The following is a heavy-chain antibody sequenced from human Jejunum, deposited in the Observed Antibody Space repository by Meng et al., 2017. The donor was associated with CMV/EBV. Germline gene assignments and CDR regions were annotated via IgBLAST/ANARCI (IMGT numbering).Heavy chain of an antibody. CDR1: GGSFSNYY. V-gene: IGHV4-34*01. J-gene: IGHJ5*02. Sequence: QGPRQQWGAGLLKLSETLSLTCGVYGGSFSNYYWSWIRQSPGKGLEWIGEIHPSGSTYYNPSLNSRVTMSVDTSKNQFSLNLRSVTAADTAVYYCSRGADAYKSGRSWGQGTLVTVSS. CDR2: IHPSGST. D-gene: IGHD5-24*01. CDR3: SRGADAYKSGRS.